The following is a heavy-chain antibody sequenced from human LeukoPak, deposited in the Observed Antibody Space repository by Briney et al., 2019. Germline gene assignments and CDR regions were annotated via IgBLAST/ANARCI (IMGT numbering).Heavy chain of an antibody. V-gene: IGHV4-39*07. CDR3: ARSTYCSGGSCSHNWFDP. D-gene: IGHD2-15*01. J-gene: IGHJ5*02. CDR1: SSNY. Sequence: SSNYMGWIRQPPGKGLEWIGSIYYSGSTYYNPSLKSRVTISVDTSKNQFSLKLSSVTAADTAVYYCARSTYCSGGSCSHNWFDPWGQGTLVTVSS. CDR2: IYYSGST.